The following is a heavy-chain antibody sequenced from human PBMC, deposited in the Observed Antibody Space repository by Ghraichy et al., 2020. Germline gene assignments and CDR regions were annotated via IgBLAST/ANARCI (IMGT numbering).Heavy chain of an antibody. V-gene: IGHV3-48*03. J-gene: IGHJ4*02. CDR3: ARDRWASGIYWGPFDY. D-gene: IGHD1-26*01. CDR1: GFSFSNYE. CDR2: IDTVSGAL. Sequence: GESLNISCAASGFSFSNYEMNWVRQAPGKGLEWVSYIDTVSGALYYADSVKGRFTISRDNAMNSLYLQMNSLRVEDTAIYYCARDRWASGIYWGPFDYWGQGILVTVTS.